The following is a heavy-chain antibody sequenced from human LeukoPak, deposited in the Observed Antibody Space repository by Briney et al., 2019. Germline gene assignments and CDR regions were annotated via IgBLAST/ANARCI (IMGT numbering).Heavy chain of an antibody. CDR1: GYTFTSYG. J-gene: IGHJ4*02. V-gene: IGHV1-18*01. Sequence: ASVTVSCKASGYTFTSYGISWVRQAPGQGLEWMGWISAYNGNTNYAQKLQGRVTMTTDTSTSTAYMELRSLRSDDTAVYYCASLVVVAATRSDFDYWGQGTLVTVSS. CDR2: ISAYNGNT. D-gene: IGHD2-15*01. CDR3: ASLVVVAATRSDFDY.